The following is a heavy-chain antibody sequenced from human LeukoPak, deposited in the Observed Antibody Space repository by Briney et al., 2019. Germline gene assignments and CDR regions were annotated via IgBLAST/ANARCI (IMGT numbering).Heavy chain of an antibody. CDR3: AKDMVRGTTGTASDI. D-gene: IGHD1-1*01. V-gene: IGHV3-43D*03. Sequence: GGSLRLSCAASGFTFDDYAMHWVRQAPGKGLEWVSLISWDGGSTYYADSVKGRFTISRDNSKSSLYLQMNSLRAEDTALYYCAKDMVRGTTGTASDIWGQGTMVTVSS. J-gene: IGHJ3*02. CDR2: ISWDGGST. CDR1: GFTFDDYA.